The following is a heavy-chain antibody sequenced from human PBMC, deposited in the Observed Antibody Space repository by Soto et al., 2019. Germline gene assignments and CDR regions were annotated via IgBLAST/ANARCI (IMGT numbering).Heavy chain of an antibody. V-gene: IGHV3-23*01. CDR3: AKDYSTVTTDPLSVVLFDY. CDR1: GFPFSSYA. D-gene: IGHD4-17*01. Sequence: GGSLRLSCAASGFPFSSYAMSWVRQAPGKGLEWVSIITSDGRTYYADSVKGRFTISRDNSKNTVYLQMNSLRAEDTAVYYCAKDYSTVTTDPLSVVLFDYWGQGALVTVSS. CDR2: ITSDGRT. J-gene: IGHJ4*02.